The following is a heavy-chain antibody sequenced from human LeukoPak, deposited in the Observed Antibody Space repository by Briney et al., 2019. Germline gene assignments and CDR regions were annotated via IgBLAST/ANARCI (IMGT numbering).Heavy chain of an antibody. CDR3: TRDPLTVGATGYYSDY. CDR2: IRSKVYGGTT. CDR1: GFTFGDYA. Sequence: GRSLRLSCTASGFTFGDYAMSWFRQAPGKGLEWVGFIRSKVYGGTTEYAASVKGRFTISRDDSKSIAYLQMNSLKTEDTAVYYCTRDPLTVGATGYYSDYWGQGTLVTVPS. V-gene: IGHV3-49*03. D-gene: IGHD1-26*01. J-gene: IGHJ4*02.